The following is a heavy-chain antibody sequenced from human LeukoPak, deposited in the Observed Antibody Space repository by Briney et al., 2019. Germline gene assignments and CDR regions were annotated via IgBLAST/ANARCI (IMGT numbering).Heavy chain of an antibody. CDR3: AKDRAAATSYYYGMDV. Sequence: GRSLRLSCAASGFTFDDYAMHWVRQAPGKGLEWVSGISRNSGSIGYADSVKGRFTISRDNAKNSLYLQMNSLRAEDTALYYCAKDRAAATSYYYGMDVWGQGTTVTVSS. J-gene: IGHJ6*02. CDR1: GFTFDDYA. D-gene: IGHD6-13*01. V-gene: IGHV3-9*01. CDR2: ISRNSGSI.